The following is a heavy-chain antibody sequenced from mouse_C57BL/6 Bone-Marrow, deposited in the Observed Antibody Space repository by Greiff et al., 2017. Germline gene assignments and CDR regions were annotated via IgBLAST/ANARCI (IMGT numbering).Heavy chain of an antibody. CDR3: TRYLMDY. Sequence: QVQLQQSGAELVRPGTSVKLSCKASGYTFTSYWMHWVKQRPGQGLEWIGVIDPSDSYTYYNEKFKGQAKLTVDKSSSTAYMQLGSLTSEDSAVYYCTRYLMDYWGQGTSVTVSS. CDR1: GYTFTSYW. V-gene: IGHV1-59*01. CDR2: IDPSDSYT. J-gene: IGHJ4*01.